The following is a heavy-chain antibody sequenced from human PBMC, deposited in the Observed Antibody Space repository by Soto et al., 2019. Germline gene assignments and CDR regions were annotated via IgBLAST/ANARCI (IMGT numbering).Heavy chain of an antibody. Sequence: PGESLKISCKGSGYSFTSYWISWVRQMPGKGLEWMGRIDPSDSYTNYSPSFQGHVTISADKSISNAYLQWSSLKASDTAMYYCARHGLYCSGRSCHERYFDLWGRGTLVTVSS. V-gene: IGHV5-10-1*01. CDR1: GYSFTSYW. CDR3: ARHGLYCSGRSCHERYFDL. D-gene: IGHD2-15*01. J-gene: IGHJ2*01. CDR2: IDPSDSYT.